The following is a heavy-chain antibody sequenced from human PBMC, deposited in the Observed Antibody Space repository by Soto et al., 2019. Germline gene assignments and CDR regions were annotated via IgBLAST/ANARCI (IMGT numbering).Heavy chain of an antibody. V-gene: IGHV3-73*02. D-gene: IGHD3-22*01. CDR2: IRDKANSYAT. CDR1: GFTFSGSA. CDR3: SRHGYYYDGRGDSEDN. Sequence: EVQLVESGGGLVLPGGSLKLSCAASGFTFSGSAIHWVRQASGKGLEWIGRIRDKANSYATVYAASVRGRFTISRDDSKNTAYLEMNSLRTEDTAVYYCSRHGYYYDGRGDSEDNWGQGTLVTVSS. J-gene: IGHJ4*02.